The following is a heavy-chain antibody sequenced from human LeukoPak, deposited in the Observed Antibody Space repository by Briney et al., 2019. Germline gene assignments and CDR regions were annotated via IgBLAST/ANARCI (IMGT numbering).Heavy chain of an antibody. J-gene: IGHJ4*02. D-gene: IGHD4-11*01. CDR3: TRDHYSSLDY. Sequence: PGGSLRLSCTASGLTFGDYAMSWVRQAPGKGLEWVGFIRVRAFGATTEYAASVKGRFTISRDDSKNIAYPQMNSLKSEDTAVYYCTRDHYSSLDYWGQGTLVTVSS. V-gene: IGHV3-49*04. CDR2: IRVRAFGATT. CDR1: GLTFGDYA.